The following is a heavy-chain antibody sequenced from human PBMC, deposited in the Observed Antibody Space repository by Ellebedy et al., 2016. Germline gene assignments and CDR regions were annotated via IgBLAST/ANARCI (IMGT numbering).Heavy chain of an antibody. J-gene: IGHJ4*02. CDR1: GYSFSNYW. CDR3: ARLSHYGDYGNSFDL. V-gene: IGHV5-10-1*01. D-gene: IGHD4-17*01. CDR2: IDPSDSYT. Sequence: GESLKISCRGSGYSFSNYWITWVRQVPGKGLEWMGKIDPSDSYTHYSPSFQGLLTFSADKSISTAYLQWSSLKASDTAIYYCARLSHYGDYGNSFDLWGQGTLVTLSS.